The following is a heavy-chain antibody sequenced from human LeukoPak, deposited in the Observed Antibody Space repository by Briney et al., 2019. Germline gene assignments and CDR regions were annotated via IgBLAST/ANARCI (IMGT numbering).Heavy chain of an antibody. J-gene: IGHJ3*02. Sequence: SETLSLTCTVSGGSISSYYWSWIRQPPGKGLEWIGYTYYSGSTNYNPSLKSRVTISVDTSKNQFSLKLSSVTAADTAVYYCARAIMNPSGYYGMRSAFDIWGQGTMVTVSS. CDR3: ARAIMNPSGYYGMRSAFDI. CDR1: GGSISSYY. D-gene: IGHD3-22*01. CDR2: TYYSGST. V-gene: IGHV4-59*01.